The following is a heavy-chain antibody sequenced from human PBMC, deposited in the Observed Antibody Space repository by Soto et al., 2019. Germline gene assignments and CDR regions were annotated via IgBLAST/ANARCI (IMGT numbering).Heavy chain of an antibody. CDR1: GYTFTSYG. J-gene: IGHJ6*02. CDR3: ARCRLLWLGELSDGMDV. D-gene: IGHD3-10*01. CDR2: ISAYNGNT. V-gene: IGHV1-18*01. Sequence: ASVKVSCKASGYTFTSYGISWVRQAPGQGLEWMGWISAYNGNTNYAQKLQGRVTMTTDTSTSTAYMELRGLRSDDTAVYYCARCRLLWLGELSDGMDVWGQGTTVTVSS.